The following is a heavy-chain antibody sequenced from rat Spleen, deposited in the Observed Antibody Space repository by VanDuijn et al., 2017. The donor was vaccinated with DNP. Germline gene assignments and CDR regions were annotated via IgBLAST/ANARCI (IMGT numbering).Heavy chain of an antibody. V-gene: IGHV5-27*01. Sequence: EVQLVESGGGLVQPGRSLKLSCAASGFTFSAYYMAWVRQAPAKGLEWVAYIGSPAYAPYYGDSVKGRFTISRDNAKSTLYLQMDSLRSEDTATYYCATLSRGWFPYWGQGTLVTVSS. D-gene: IGHD2-6*01. J-gene: IGHJ3*01. CDR2: IGSPAYAP. CDR3: ATLSRGWFPY. CDR1: GFTFSAYY.